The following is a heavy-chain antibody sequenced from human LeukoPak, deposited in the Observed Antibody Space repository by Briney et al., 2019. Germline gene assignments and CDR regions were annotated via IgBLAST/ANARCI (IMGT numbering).Heavy chain of an antibody. CDR1: GYTFTSYD. CDR2: MNPNSGNT. D-gene: IGHD5-18*01. J-gene: IGHJ6*02. Sequence: ASVKVSCKASGYTFTSYDINWVRQATGQGLEWMGWMNPNSGNTGYAQKFQGRVTMTRNTSISTAYMELSSLRSEDTAVYYCAREGNIQLWFDYYGMDVWGQGTTVTVS. V-gene: IGHV1-8*01. CDR3: AREGNIQLWFDYYGMDV.